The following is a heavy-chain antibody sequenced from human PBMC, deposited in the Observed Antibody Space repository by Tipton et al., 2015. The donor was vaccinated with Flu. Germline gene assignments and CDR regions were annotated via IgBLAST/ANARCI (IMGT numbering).Heavy chain of an antibody. CDR2: IYTSGST. CDR3: ARGRAVAGFRGSDY. D-gene: IGHD6-19*01. V-gene: IGHV4-61*02. Sequence: TLSLTCTVSGGSISSGSYYWSWIRQPAGKGLEWIGRIYTSGSTNYNPSLKSRVTISVDTSKNQFSLKLSSVTAADTAVYYCARGRAVAGFRGSDYWGQGTLVTVSS. J-gene: IGHJ4*02. CDR1: GGSISSGSYY.